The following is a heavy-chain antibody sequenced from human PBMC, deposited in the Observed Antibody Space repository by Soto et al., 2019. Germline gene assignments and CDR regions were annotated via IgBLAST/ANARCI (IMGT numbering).Heavy chain of an antibody. Sequence: GGSLRLSCAASGLTFDDYAMHWVRQAPGKGLEWVSGITWNSGSIDYADSVKGRFTISRDNAKNSLYLQMNSLRAEDTAFYYCAKARGFRDYDYFDYWGQGTLVTVSS. CDR1: GLTFDDYA. J-gene: IGHJ4*02. CDR3: AKARGFRDYDYFDY. D-gene: IGHD5-12*01. V-gene: IGHV3-9*01. CDR2: ITWNSGSI.